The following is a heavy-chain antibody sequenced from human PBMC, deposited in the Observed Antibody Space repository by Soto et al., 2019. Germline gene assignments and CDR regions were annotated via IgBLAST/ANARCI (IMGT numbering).Heavy chain of an antibody. J-gene: IGHJ3*02. CDR1: GFTFNRST. Sequence: SVKVSCKASGFTFNRSTMQWVRQARGQRLEWIGWIVVGSGNTNYAQKFQERVTITRDMSTGTAYMELSSLRSEDTAVYYCAADRDCSSTSCYPLAFDIWGQGTMFTVS. CDR3: AADRDCSSTSCYPLAFDI. V-gene: IGHV1-58*02. D-gene: IGHD2-2*01. CDR2: IVVGSGNT.